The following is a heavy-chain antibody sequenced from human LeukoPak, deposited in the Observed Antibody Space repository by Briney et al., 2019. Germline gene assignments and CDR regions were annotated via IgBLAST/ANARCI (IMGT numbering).Heavy chain of an antibody. CDR1: GGSFSGYY. CDR3: ARGPGRFLEWLLFRREYYFDY. V-gene: IGHV4-34*01. J-gene: IGHJ4*02. Sequence: SETLSLTCAVYGGSFSGYYWSWIRQPPGKGLEWIGEINHSGSTNYNPSLKSRVTISVDTSKNQFSLKLSSVTAADTAVYYCARGPGRFLEWLLFRREYYFDYWGQGTLVTVSS. CDR2: INHSGST. D-gene: IGHD3-3*01.